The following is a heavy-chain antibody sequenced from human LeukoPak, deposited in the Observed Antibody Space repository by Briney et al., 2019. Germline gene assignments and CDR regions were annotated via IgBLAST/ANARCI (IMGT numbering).Heavy chain of an antibody. CDR2: IYYSGST. J-gene: IGHJ4*02. CDR1: GGSISSSSYY. V-gene: IGHV4-39*01. Sequence: PSETLSLTCTVSGGSISSSSYYWGWIRQPPGKGLEWIGSIYYSGSTYYNPSLKSRGTISVDTSKNQFSLKLSSVTAADTAVYYCARRGRTTVTAYDYWGQGTLVTVSS. D-gene: IGHD4-17*01. CDR3: ARRGRTTVTAYDY.